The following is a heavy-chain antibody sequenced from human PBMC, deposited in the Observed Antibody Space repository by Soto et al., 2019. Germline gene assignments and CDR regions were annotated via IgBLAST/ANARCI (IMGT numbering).Heavy chain of an antibody. D-gene: IGHD2-8*01. Sequence: QVQLQESGPGLLKPSETLSLTCAVSSGSISTYYWSWIRQPPGKGLEWIGYIYYSGSTNYNPSLKXXVXIXEDTSKNQFSLKLSSVTAADTAVYYCARATKGRLDVWGQGTTVTVSS. CDR1: SGSISTYY. CDR2: IYYSGST. V-gene: IGHV4-59*01. CDR3: ARATKGRLDV. J-gene: IGHJ6*02.